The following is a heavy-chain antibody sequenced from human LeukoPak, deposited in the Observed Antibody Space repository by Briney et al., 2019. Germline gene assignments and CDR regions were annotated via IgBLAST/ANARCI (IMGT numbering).Heavy chain of an antibody. CDR3: ARHGSGSYWMFDY. Sequence: GGSLRLSCAASGFTVNSNYMSWVRQAPGKGLEWVSVIYSGGSTYYADSVKGRFTISRDNSKNTLYLQMNSLRAEDSAVYYCARHGSGSYWMFDYWGQGTLVTVSS. CDR2: IYSGGST. D-gene: IGHD3-10*01. V-gene: IGHV3-66*04. CDR1: GFTVNSNY. J-gene: IGHJ4*02.